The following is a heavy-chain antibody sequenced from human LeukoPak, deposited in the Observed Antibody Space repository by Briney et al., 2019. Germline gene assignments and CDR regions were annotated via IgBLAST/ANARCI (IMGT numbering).Heavy chain of an antibody. CDR3: ARDQGYCSGGSCSEFDY. V-gene: IGHV1-18*01. Sequence: ASVKVSCKASGYTFTSYGISWVRQAPGQGLEWMGWISAYNGNTNYAQKLQGRVTMTTDTSTSTAYMELRSLRSDDTAVYYCARDQGYCSGGSCSEFDYWGQGTLATVSS. CDR1: GYTFTSYG. J-gene: IGHJ4*02. D-gene: IGHD2-15*01. CDR2: ISAYNGNT.